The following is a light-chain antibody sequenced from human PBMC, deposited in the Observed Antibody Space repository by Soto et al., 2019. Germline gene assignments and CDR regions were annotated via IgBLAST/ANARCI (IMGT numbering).Light chain of an antibody. CDR3: QQSGDTPPWT. Sequence: EIVLTQSPGTLSLSPGERATLSCRASQSVSSNLAWYQQKPGQAPRLLIYGASTRATGIPARFSGSGSGTEFTLTITSLQPEDFATYYCQQSGDTPPWTFGQGTKVDIK. V-gene: IGKV3-15*01. CDR1: QSVSSN. CDR2: GAS. J-gene: IGKJ1*01.